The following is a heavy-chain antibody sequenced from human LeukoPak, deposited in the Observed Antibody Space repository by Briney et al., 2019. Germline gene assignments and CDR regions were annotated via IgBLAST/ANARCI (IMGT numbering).Heavy chain of an antibody. CDR1: GYTFTGYY. D-gene: IGHD3-9*01. J-gene: IGHJ4*02. CDR3: ARSSFETLRYFDWFPPGDY. CDR2: INPNSGGT. Sequence: PGASVKVSCKASGYTFTGYYMHWVRQAPGQGLEWMGWINPNSGGTNYAQKFQGRVTMTRDTSISTAYMELSRLRSDDTAVYYCARSSFETLRYFDWFPPGDYWGQGTLVTVSS. V-gene: IGHV1-2*02.